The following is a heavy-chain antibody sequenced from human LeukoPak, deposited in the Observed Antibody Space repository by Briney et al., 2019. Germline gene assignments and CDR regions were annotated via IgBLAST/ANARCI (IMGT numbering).Heavy chain of an antibody. V-gene: IGHV3-74*01. D-gene: IGHD3-22*01. J-gene: IGHJ4*02. CDR3: ARTYYYDSSGYQGYFDY. CDR2: INSDGSST. Sequence: PGGSLRLSCAASGFTFSSYWMHWVGQAPGKGLVWVSRINSDGSSTSYADSVKGRFTISRDNAKNTLYLQMNSLRAEDTAVYYCARTYYYDSSGYQGYFDYWGQGTLVTVSS. CDR1: GFTFSSYW.